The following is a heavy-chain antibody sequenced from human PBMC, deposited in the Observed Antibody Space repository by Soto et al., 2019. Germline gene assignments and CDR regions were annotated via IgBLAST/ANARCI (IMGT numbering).Heavy chain of an antibody. CDR2: IYYSGST. V-gene: IGHV4-30-4*01. J-gene: IGHJ4*02. D-gene: IGHD6-13*01. CDR1: GGSISSGDYY. Sequence: SETLSLTCTVSGGSISSGDYYWSWIRQPPGKGLEWIGYIYYSGSTYYNPSLKSRVTISVDISKSQFSLRLTSVTAADTAVYYCARYNAASGTYYFDFWGQGALVTVSS. CDR3: ARYNAASGTYYFDF.